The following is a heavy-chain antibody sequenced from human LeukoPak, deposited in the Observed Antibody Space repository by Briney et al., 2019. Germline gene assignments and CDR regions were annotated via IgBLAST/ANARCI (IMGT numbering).Heavy chain of an antibody. V-gene: IGHV3-33*06. CDR3: AKDSSGGPGGGYFDH. Sequence: GRSLRLSCEASGFRFRSFAMNWVRQAPGMGLEWVAVIWYDGSNENYADSVKGRFSISRDNPKNSLYLQMNSLTAADTAVYYCAKDSSGGPGGGYFDHWGQGIPVTVSS. D-gene: IGHD2-15*01. J-gene: IGHJ4*02. CDR1: GFRFRSFA. CDR2: IWYDGSNE.